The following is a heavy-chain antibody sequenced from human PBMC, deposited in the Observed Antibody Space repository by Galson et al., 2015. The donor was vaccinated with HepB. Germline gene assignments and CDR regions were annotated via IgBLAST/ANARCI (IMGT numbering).Heavy chain of an antibody. Sequence: SLRLSCAGSKSTVADHGMLWVRQAPGKGLEWVASIMHDGHKKFYADSVKGRFTMSSDSANNSFDLQMNSLRAADTAIYYCAREGTDTAEASDVWGQGSLVIVSS. J-gene: IGHJ3*01. V-gene: IGHV3-7*03. CDR3: AREGTDTAEASDV. CDR1: KSTVADHG. CDR2: IMHDGHKK. D-gene: IGHD3/OR15-3a*01.